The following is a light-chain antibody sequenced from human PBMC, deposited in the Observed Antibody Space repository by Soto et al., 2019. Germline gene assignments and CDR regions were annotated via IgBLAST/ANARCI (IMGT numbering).Light chain of an antibody. Sequence: QSVLTQPPSVSGSPGQSITISCSGTRSDIGSYNYVAWYQQFPGKTPKILIYGVSNRPSGVSSRLSGSKSGNTASLTISGLQAEDEADYYCISYTGSSTSYVFGSGTKVTVL. CDR2: GVS. J-gene: IGLJ1*01. V-gene: IGLV2-14*01. CDR3: ISYTGSSTSYV. CDR1: RSDIGSYNY.